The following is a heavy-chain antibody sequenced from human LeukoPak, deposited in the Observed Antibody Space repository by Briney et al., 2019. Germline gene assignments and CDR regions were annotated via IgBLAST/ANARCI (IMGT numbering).Heavy chain of an antibody. CDR1: RFTFSSYG. V-gene: IGHV3-30*02. D-gene: IGHD3-3*01. CDR3: SKISFVIFGGDY. Sequence: GGSLRLSCAATRFTFSSYGIHWVRQAPGKGREGVAFIRYEGSNKYYADSVKGRLTIPRDNSKNTLYLQMHSLRAEDTAVYLCSKISFVIFGGDYWGQGTLVSVSS. CDR2: IRYEGSNK. J-gene: IGHJ4*02.